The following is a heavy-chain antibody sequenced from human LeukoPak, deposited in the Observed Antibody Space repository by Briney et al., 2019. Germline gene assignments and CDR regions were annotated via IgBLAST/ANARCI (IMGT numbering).Heavy chain of an antibody. D-gene: IGHD2-2*01. CDR1: GGTFSSYA. CDR2: IIPIFGTA. V-gene: IGHV1-69*05. J-gene: IGHJ6*04. CDR3: ARDTGRDCSSTSCLPMDV. Sequence: ASVKVSCKASGGTFSSYAISWVRQAPGQGLEWMGGIIPIFGTANYAQKFQGRVTITTDESTSTAYMELSSLRSEDTAVYYCARDTGRDCSSTSCLPMDVWGKGTTVTVSS.